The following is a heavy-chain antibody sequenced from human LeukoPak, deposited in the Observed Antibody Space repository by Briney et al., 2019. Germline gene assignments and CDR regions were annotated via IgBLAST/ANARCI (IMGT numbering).Heavy chain of an antibody. Sequence: GESLKISCKGSGYIFTNYWIAWVRQVPGKGLEWMGIFYPSDSDTRYSPSFQGQVTISADKSINAAYLQWSSLKASDTAMYFCARFTDYYDSTGGDSFDIWGQGTMVTVSS. D-gene: IGHD3-22*01. V-gene: IGHV5-51*01. J-gene: IGHJ3*02. CDR3: ARFTDYYDSTGGDSFDI. CDR2: FYPSDSDT. CDR1: GYIFTNYW.